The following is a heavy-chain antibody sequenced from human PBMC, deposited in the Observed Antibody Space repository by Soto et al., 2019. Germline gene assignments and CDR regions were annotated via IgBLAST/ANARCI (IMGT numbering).Heavy chain of an antibody. CDR3: AADPGYGWGSYGYYYGMDV. CDR1: GFTFTSSA. D-gene: IGHD3-10*01. CDR2: IVVGSGNT. V-gene: IGHV1-58*02. Sequence: SVKVSCKASGFTFTSSAMQWVRQARGQRLEWIGWIVVGSGNTNYAQKFQERVTITRDMSTSTAYMELSSLRSEDTAVYYCAADPGYGWGSYGYYYGMDVWGQGTTVTVSS. J-gene: IGHJ6*02.